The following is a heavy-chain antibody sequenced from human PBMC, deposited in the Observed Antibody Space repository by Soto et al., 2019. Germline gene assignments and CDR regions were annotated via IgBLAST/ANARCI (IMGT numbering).Heavy chain of an antibody. D-gene: IGHD2-15*01. J-gene: IGHJ5*02. CDR1: GFTFSSYW. CDR2: INSDGSST. CDR3: ARDGGSGGSCLHP. V-gene: IGHV3-74*01. Sequence: GGSLRLSCAASGFTFSSYWMHWVRQAPGKGLGWVSRINSDGSSTSYADSVKGRFTISRDNAKNTLYLQMNSLRAEDTAVYYCARDGGSGGSCLHPWGQGTLFTVSS.